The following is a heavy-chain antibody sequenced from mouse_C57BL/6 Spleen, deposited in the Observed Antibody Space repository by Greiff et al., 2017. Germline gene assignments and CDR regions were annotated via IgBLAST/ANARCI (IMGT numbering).Heavy chain of an antibody. CDR2: IYPGDGDT. CDR1: GYAFSSYW. V-gene: IGHV1-80*01. Sequence: QVQLQQSGAELVKPGASVKISCKASGYAFSSYWMNWVKQRPGKGLEWIGQIYPGDGDTYYNGKFKGKATLTADKSSSTAYMQLSSLSSEDSAVYCRARSNYSNLFDYWGQGTTLTVSA. J-gene: IGHJ2*01. D-gene: IGHD2-5*01. CDR3: ARSNYSNLFDY.